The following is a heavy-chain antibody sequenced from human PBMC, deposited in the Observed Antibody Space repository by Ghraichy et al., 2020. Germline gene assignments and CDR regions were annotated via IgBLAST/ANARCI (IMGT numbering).Heavy chain of an antibody. CDR3: TTGITSGNNY. CDR2: IKSSVDGGTI. Sequence: GGSLRLSCATSGFFFNYAWMSWVRQAPGKGLEWVGRIKSSVDGGTIDYTAPVKGRFTISRDDSNNTLYLQMNSLKTEDTAVYYCTTGITSGNNYWGQGTLVTVSS. CDR1: GFFFNYAW. D-gene: IGHD3-16*01. J-gene: IGHJ4*02. V-gene: IGHV3-15*01.